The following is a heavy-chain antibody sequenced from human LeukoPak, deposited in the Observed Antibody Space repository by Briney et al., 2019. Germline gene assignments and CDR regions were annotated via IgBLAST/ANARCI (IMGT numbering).Heavy chain of an antibody. CDR2: ISAYNGNT. CDR3: ARVNFLAAAGTYATYGWFDP. V-gene: IGHV1-18*01. Sequence: ASVKVSCKASGYTLTNYGISWVRQAPGQGLEWMGWISAYNGNTNYAQKLQGRVTMTTDTSTSTAYMELRSLRSDDTAVYYCARVNFLAAAGTYATYGWFDPWGQGTLVTVSS. D-gene: IGHD6-13*01. J-gene: IGHJ5*02. CDR1: GYTLTNYG.